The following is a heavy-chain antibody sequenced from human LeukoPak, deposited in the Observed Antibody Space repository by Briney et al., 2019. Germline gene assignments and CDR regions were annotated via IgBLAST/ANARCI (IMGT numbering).Heavy chain of an antibody. J-gene: IGHJ5*01. V-gene: IGHV3-21*01. D-gene: IGHD5-12*01. CDR3: ARRGYSGSDPPDS. CDR1: GFAYSSYT. CDR2: ISSGSVSL. Sequence: PGGSLRLSCVASGFAYSSYTMNWVRQAPGEGLEWVSSISSGSVSLYYADSVKGRFTISRDNAKNSLYLQMDSLRAEDTAVYYCARRGYSGSDPPDSWGQGTLVTVSS.